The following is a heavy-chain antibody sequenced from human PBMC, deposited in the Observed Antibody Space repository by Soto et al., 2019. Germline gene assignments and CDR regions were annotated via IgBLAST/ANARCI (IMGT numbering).Heavy chain of an antibody. V-gene: IGHV3-23*01. D-gene: IGHD6-19*01. Sequence: EVQLLESGGGLVQPGGSLRLSCEASGFTFSYYGLTWVRQAPGRGLEWVSAIGRRGDATFYADSVRGRFTISRDNSKNSLTLQMDRLRGEDTARYYCARDSTFLEVADYDDSWGNGTQVTVSS. CDR1: GFTFSYYG. CDR3: ARDSTFLEVADYDDS. CDR2: IGRRGDAT. J-gene: IGHJ5*01.